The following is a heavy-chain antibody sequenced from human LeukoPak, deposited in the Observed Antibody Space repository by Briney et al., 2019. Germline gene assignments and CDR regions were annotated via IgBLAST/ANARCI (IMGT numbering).Heavy chain of an antibody. Sequence: PSETLSLTCIVSSGSISSSSYYWGWIRQPPGMGLEWIGSMYYSGSTYYNPSLKSRVTISVDTSKSQFSLKLSSVTDADTAVYYCAREMRSPRGGFDYWDQGTLVTVSS. CDR1: SGSISSSSYY. CDR2: MYYSGST. CDR3: AREMRSPRGGFDY. D-gene: IGHD3-10*01. V-gene: IGHV4-39*07. J-gene: IGHJ4*02.